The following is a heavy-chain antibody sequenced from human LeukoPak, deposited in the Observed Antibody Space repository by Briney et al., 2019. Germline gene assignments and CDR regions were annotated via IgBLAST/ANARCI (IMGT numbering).Heavy chain of an antibody. CDR1: GFTFSSYW. CDR2: IRYDGSNK. Sequence: PGGSLRLSCAASGFTFSSYWLSWVRQAPGKGLEWVAFIRYDGSNKYYADSVKGRFTISRDNSKNTLYLQMNSLRAEDTAVYYCAKDPTGYYYDSSGYLLPDYWGQGTLVTVSS. J-gene: IGHJ4*02. V-gene: IGHV3-30*02. CDR3: AKDPTGYYYDSSGYLLPDY. D-gene: IGHD3-22*01.